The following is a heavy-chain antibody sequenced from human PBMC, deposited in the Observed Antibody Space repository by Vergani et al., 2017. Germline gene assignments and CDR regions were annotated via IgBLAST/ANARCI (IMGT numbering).Heavy chain of an antibody. CDR1: GFTFSSYW. J-gene: IGHJ5*02. CDR3: ASEPNPDLYNWFDP. Sequence: EVQLVESGGGLVQPGGSLRLSCAASGFTFSSYWMSWVRQAQGKGLEWVANVKQDGSEKYYVDAVKGRFTISRDNAKNSLYLQMNSLRAEDTAVYYCASEPNPDLYNWFDPWGQGTLVTVSS. V-gene: IGHV3-7*03. CDR2: VKQDGSEK.